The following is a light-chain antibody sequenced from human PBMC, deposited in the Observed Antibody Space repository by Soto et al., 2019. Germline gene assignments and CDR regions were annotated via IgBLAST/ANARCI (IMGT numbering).Light chain of an antibody. Sequence: EIVLTQSPGTLSLSPGERATLSCRASQSVSSSFLAWYQQKPGQAPRLLIYGASSRATGISDRFSGSGSGTHFTLTISRLEPEDFAVYYCQQYDSSPWTFGQGTKVEIK. V-gene: IGKV3-20*01. CDR3: QQYDSSPWT. CDR2: GAS. J-gene: IGKJ1*01. CDR1: QSVSSSF.